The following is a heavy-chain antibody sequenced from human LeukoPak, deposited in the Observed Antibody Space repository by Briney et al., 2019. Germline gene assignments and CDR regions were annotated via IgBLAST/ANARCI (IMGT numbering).Heavy chain of an antibody. Sequence: GGSLRLSCAASGFTVSSNYMNWVRQAPGKGLEWVSVIYSGGSTYYADSVKGRFTISRDNSKNTLYLQMNSLRAEDTAVYYCARAEMATIVGFDYWGQGTLVTVSS. CDR1: GFTVSSNY. D-gene: IGHD5-24*01. CDR3: ARAEMATIVGFDY. CDR2: IYSGGST. V-gene: IGHV3-53*01. J-gene: IGHJ4*02.